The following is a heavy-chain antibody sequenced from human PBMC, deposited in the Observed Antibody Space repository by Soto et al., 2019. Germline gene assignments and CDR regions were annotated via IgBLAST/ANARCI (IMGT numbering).Heavy chain of an antibody. CDR2: IIPIFGTA. Sequence: SVKVSCKASGGTFSSYAISWVRQAPGQGLEWMGGIIPIFGTANYAQKFQGRVTITADESTSTAYMELSSLRSEDTAVYYCARDPSVPEAYYYDSSGAFDIWGQGTMVTVSS. D-gene: IGHD3-22*01. CDR3: ARDPSVPEAYYYDSSGAFDI. J-gene: IGHJ3*02. V-gene: IGHV1-69*13. CDR1: GGTFSSYA.